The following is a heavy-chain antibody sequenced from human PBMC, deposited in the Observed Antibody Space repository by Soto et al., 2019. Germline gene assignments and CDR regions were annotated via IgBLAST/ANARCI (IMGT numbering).Heavy chain of an antibody. D-gene: IGHD2-21*02. CDR1: GFTFSSYA. J-gene: IGHJ2*01. CDR3: ASGDSDLWYFDL. CDR2: ISGSGGST. V-gene: IGHV3-23*01. Sequence: EVQLLESGGGLVQPGGSLRLSCAASGFTFSSYAMSWVRQAPGKGLEWVSAISGSGGSTDYADSVKGRFTISRDNSKNTLYLQMNSLRAEDTAVYYCASGDSDLWYFDLWGRGTLVTVSS.